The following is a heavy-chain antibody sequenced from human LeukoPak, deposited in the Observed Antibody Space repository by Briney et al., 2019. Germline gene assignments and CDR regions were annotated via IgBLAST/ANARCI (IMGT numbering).Heavy chain of an antibody. D-gene: IGHD6-13*01. CDR3: ARGGGRFGSWYVY. J-gene: IGHJ4*02. Sequence: SETLSLTCAVSGYSISSGYYWSWIRQPPGEGLEGIWYIYYNGRTNYNPSLKSRVTISVDTSKNQLSLKLSSVTAADTVVYYCARGGGRFGSWYVYWGQGTLVTVSS. CDR1: GYSISSGYY. CDR2: IYYNGRT. V-gene: IGHV4-61*01.